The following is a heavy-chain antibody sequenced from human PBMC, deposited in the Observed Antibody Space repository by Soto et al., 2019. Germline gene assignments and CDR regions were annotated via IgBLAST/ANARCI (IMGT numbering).Heavy chain of an antibody. Sequence: QVQLVQSGAEVQKPGSSVKVSCKASGGTFSSYTISWVRQAPGQGLEWMGRIIPILGIANYAQKFQGRVTITADKSTSTAYMELSSLRSKDTAVYYCARVMDGGNSADYWGQGTLVTVSS. J-gene: IGHJ4*02. CDR2: IIPILGIA. D-gene: IGHD2-21*02. CDR3: ARVMDGGNSADY. CDR1: GGTFSSYT. V-gene: IGHV1-69*02.